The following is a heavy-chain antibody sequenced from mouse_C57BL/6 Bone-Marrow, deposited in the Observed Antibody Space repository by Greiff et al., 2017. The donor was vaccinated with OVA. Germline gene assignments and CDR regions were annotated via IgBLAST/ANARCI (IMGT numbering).Heavy chain of an antibody. J-gene: IGHJ1*03. CDR3: ARSYYYGSSYRYFDV. V-gene: IGHV1-82*01. CDR1: GYAFSSSW. D-gene: IGHD1-1*01. CDR2: IYPGDGDT. Sequence: VQLVESGPELVKPGASVKISCKASGYAFSSSWMNWVKQRPGKGLEWIGRIYPGDGDTNYNGKFKGKATLTADKSSSTAYMQLSSLTSEDSAVYFCARSYYYGSSYRYFDVWGTGTTVTVSS.